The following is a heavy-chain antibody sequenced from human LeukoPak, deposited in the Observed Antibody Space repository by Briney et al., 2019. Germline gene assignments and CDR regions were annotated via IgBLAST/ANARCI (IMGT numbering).Heavy chain of an antibody. CDR1: GFTFSSYA. J-gene: IGHJ4*02. CDR3: ARESSGYYLDY. V-gene: IGHV3-30-3*01. Sequence: GRSLRLSCAASGFTFSSYAMHWVRQAPGKGLEWVAVISYDGSNKYYADSVKGRFTISRDNSKNTLYLQMNSLRAEDTAVYYCARESSGYYLDYWGQGTLVTVSS. D-gene: IGHD3-22*01. CDR2: ISYDGSNK.